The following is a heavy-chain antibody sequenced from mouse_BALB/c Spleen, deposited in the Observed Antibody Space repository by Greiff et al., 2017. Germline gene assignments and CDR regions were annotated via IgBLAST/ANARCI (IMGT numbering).Heavy chain of an antibody. CDR2: INPSNGGT. D-gene: IGHD2-14*01. J-gene: IGHJ4*01. CDR3: TRSGKVQGYYYAMDY. Sequence: VQLQQSGAELVKPGASVKLSCKASGYTFTSYYMYWVKQRPGQGLEWIGEINPSNGGTNFNEKFKSKATLTVDKSSSTAYMQLSSLTSEDSAVYYCTRSGKVQGYYYAMDYWGQGTSVTVSS. V-gene: IGHV1S81*02. CDR1: GYTFTSYY.